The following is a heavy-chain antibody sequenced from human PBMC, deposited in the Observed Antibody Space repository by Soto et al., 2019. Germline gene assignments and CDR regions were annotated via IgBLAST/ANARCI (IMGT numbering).Heavy chain of an antibody. Sequence: SETLSLTCTVSGGSISSGGYYWSWIRQHPGKGLEWIGYIYYSGSTYYNLSLKSRVTISVDTSKNQFSLKLSSVTAADTAVYYCARYVVVPAATISRFDPWGQGTLVTVSS. J-gene: IGHJ5*02. CDR1: GGSISSGGYY. V-gene: IGHV4-31*03. CDR3: ARYVVVPAATISRFDP. CDR2: IYYSGST. D-gene: IGHD2-2*01.